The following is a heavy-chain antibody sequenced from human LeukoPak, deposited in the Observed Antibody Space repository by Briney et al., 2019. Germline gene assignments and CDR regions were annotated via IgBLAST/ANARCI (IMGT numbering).Heavy chain of an antibody. CDR2: TCHSGST. D-gene: IGHD2-2*01. CDR1: GYFISSGYY. V-gene: IGHV4-38-2*01. CDR3: ARVVPAASFDY. Sequence: SETLSLTCAVSGYFISSGYYWGWLRQPPGKGLEWIGCTCHSGSTYYNPSLKSLVTLSVDTSNNQFSLKLSSVTAADTAVYYCARVVPAASFDYWGQGNLVTVSS. J-gene: IGHJ4*02.